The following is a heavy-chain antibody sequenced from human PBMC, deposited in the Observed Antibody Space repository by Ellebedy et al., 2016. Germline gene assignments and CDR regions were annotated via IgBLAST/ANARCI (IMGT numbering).Heavy chain of an antibody. D-gene: IGHD3-22*01. V-gene: IGHV4-31*03. CDR3: ARDLSVYYYSSGYYDDAFDI. CDR1: GGSISSGGYY. Sequence: SETLSLTCTVSGGSISSGGYYWGWIRQHPGKGLEWIGYIYYSGSTYYNPSLKSRVTISVDTSKNQFSLKLSSVTAADTAVYYCARDLSVYYYSSGYYDDAFDIWGQGTMVTVSS. J-gene: IGHJ3*02. CDR2: IYYSGST.